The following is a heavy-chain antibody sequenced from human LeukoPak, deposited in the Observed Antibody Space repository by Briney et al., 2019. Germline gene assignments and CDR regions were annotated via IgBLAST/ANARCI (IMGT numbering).Heavy chain of an antibody. CDR3: ARSRATYAFDI. CDR2: ISSSGGTI. Sequence: GGSLRLSCTASGLTFSGYSMNWVRQAPGKGLEWVSHISSSGGTIYYADSVKGQFTISRDNAMNSLYLQMNSLRAEDTAVYYCARSRATYAFDIWGQGTMVTVSS. J-gene: IGHJ3*02. V-gene: IGHV3-48*01. CDR1: GLTFSGYS. D-gene: IGHD5-12*01.